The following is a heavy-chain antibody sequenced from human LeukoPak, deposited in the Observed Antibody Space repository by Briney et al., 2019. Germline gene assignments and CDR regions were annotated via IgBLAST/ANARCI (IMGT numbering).Heavy chain of an antibody. V-gene: IGHV3-33*06. CDR1: GFTFSSYG. D-gene: IGHD6-19*01. Sequence: GRSLRLSCAASGFTFSSYGMYWVRQAPGKGLEWVAVIWYDGSNKYYADSVKGRSTISRDNSKNTLYLQMNSLRAEDTAVYYCAKDLHFLSSGWYAFDYWGQGTLVTVSS. CDR3: AKDLHFLSSGWYAFDY. CDR2: IWYDGSNK. J-gene: IGHJ4*02.